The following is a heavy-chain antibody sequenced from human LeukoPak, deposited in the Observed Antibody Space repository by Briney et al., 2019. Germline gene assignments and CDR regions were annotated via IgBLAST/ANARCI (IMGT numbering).Heavy chain of an antibody. CDR2: ISWNSGSI. D-gene: IGHD3-10*01. CDR3: AKDIFTMVRGVVDY. J-gene: IGHJ4*02. CDR1: GFTFDDYA. V-gene: IGHV3-9*01. Sequence: GGSLRLSCAASGFTFDDYAMHWVRQAPGKGLEWVSGISWNSGSIGYADPVKGRFTISRDNAKNSLYLQMNSLRAEDTALYYCAKDIFTMVRGVVDYWGQGTPVTVSS.